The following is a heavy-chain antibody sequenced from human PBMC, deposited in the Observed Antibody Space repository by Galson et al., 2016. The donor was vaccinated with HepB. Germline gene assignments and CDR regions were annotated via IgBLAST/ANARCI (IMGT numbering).Heavy chain of an antibody. CDR3: AKPTNSDAFHI. CDR2: IRDKANNYTT. Sequence: SLRLSCAASGLTFSDHYMDWVRQAPGKGLEWVGRIRDKANNYTTEYAASVEGRFSVSTDESKNSLYLQMSSLETGDTAVYYCAKPTNSDAFHIWGQGTMVTVSS. J-gene: IGHJ3*02. CDR1: GLTFSDHY. D-gene: IGHD5-12*01. V-gene: IGHV3-72*01.